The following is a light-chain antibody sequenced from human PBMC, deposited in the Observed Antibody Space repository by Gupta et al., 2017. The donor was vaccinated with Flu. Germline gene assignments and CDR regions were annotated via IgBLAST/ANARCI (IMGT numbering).Light chain of an antibody. V-gene: IGLV3-25*02. J-gene: IGLJ2*01. CDR3: QVEDSSNDYWV. Sequence: SYELTQPPSVSVSPGQTARITCSGDALPKQYAYWYQQKPGQAPVLVIYNDSERPSGIPERFSGSNSGNTATLTISGVEAGDEADYYCQVEDSSNDYWVFGGGTKLTVL. CDR2: NDS. CDR1: ALPKQY.